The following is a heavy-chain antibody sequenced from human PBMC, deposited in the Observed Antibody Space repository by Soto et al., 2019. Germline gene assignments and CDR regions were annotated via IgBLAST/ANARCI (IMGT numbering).Heavy chain of an antibody. V-gene: IGHV1-69*02. J-gene: IGHJ4*02. Sequence: QVQLVQSGAEVKKPGSSVKVSCKASGGTFSSYTIGWVRQAPGQGLEWMGRIIPILGIANYAQKFQGRVTITADKSTSTAYMELSSLRSEDTAVYYCARGASIAVPSQDYWGQGTLVTVSS. CDR2: IIPILGIA. CDR3: ARGASIAVPSQDY. D-gene: IGHD6-19*01. CDR1: GGTFSSYT.